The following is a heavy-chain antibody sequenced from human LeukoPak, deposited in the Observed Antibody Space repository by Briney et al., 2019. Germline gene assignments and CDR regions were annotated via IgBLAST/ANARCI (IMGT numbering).Heavy chain of an antibody. V-gene: IGHV3-72*01. Sequence: GGPVRLSCAASGFTLSDHYMDWVRQAPGKRLEWVGRTRNKANSYTTEYTASVKGRFSISRDDSKNSMYLHMNSLKTEDAAVYYCVRVLYSSDWHVDYWGQG. CDR1: GFTLSDHY. D-gene: IGHD6-19*01. CDR2: TRNKANSYTT. J-gene: IGHJ4*01. CDR3: VRVLYSSDWHVDY.